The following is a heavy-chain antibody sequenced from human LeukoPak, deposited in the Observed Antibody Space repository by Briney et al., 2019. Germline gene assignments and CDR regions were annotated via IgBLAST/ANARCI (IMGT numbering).Heavy chain of an antibody. CDR1: GGTFSSYS. CDR2: IIPIFDTT. Sequence: GSSVKVSCKASGGTFSSYSISWVRQAPGQGLEWMGRIIPIFDTTNYAQKFQVRVTITTDTSTSTAYMELRSLRSDDTAVYYCARDVDYDSSGYCWGQGTMVTVSS. V-gene: IGHV1-69*05. J-gene: IGHJ3*01. D-gene: IGHD3-22*01. CDR3: ARDVDYDSSGYC.